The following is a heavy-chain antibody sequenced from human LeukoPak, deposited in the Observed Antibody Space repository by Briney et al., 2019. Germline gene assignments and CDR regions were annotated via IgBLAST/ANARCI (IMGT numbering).Heavy chain of an antibody. J-gene: IGHJ4*02. CDR3: ARQYSTGRTDTKGSDY. V-gene: IGHV1-2*02. CDR1: PDTVTVAY. D-gene: IGHD2-8*02. Sequence: GASVNHSCVTSPDTVTVAYVLLGPEAPGQGLEWMGWINPNSGDTNHAQNFQGRVTLTRDTSISTAYIELTSLRSDDSAVYYCARQYSTGRTDTKGSDYWGQGTLVTVSS. CDR2: INPNSGDT.